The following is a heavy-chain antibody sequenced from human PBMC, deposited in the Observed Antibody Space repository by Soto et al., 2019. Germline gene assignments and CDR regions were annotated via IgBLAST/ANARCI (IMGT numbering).Heavy chain of an antibody. J-gene: IGHJ4*02. V-gene: IGHV3-15*07. CDR3: TTGTYRKPLFDY. CDR1: GFTFTNAW. Sequence: EVQLVESGGGLVKPGESLRLSCAASGFTFTNAWMSLVRQAPGKGLEWVGRLKTKTDGGTTDYAEPVKGRFTISRKDSKNALYLQRNSLPAEDTAVYYCTTGTYRKPLFDYWGQGTLVTVSP. CDR2: LKTKTDGGTT. D-gene: IGHD4-4*01.